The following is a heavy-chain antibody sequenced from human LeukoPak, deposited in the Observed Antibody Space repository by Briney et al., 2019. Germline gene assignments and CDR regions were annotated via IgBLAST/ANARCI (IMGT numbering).Heavy chain of an antibody. CDR3: TTDPSTYYYGSGSYPTNY. V-gene: IGHV3-15*01. D-gene: IGHD3-10*01. Sequence: PGGSLRLSCAASGFTFNNAWMSWVRQAPGKGLEWVVRIKSKTDGGTTDYAAPVKGRFTISRDDSKNTLYLQMNSLKTEDTAVYYCTTDPSTYYYGSGSYPTNYWGQGTLVTVSS. CDR1: GFTFNNAW. CDR2: IKSKTDGGTT. J-gene: IGHJ4*02.